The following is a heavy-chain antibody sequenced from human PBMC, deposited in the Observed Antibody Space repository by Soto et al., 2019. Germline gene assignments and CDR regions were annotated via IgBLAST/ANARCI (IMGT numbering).Heavy chain of an antibody. V-gene: IGHV4-39*01. Sequence: SETLSLTCTVSGGSMSSSSTYYWGWMRQPPGKGLEWIASFFIGGNTYYNPSVKSRVTISVDTSKNQFSLKLSSVTAADTAVYYCARQGFGALHGLVDVWGQGTTVTVSS. CDR3: ARQGFGALHGLVDV. J-gene: IGHJ6*02. CDR1: GGSMSSSSTYY. D-gene: IGHD3-10*01. CDR2: FFIGGNT.